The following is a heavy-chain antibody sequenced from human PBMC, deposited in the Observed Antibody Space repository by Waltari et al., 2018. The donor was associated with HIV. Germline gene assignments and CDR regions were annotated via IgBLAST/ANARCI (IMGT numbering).Heavy chain of an antibody. Sequence: QITLKESGPTLVKSAQTLTLTCSFSEFSLSTSGVGVGWIRHPPGKALEWLALIYWNDDKRYSPSVRSMLSITKDTSKNQGVLTLTNVDPVDTATYYCARFQRPPKTDAFDIWGQGTMVTVSS. CDR3: ARFQRPPKTDAFDI. V-gene: IGHV2-5*01. J-gene: IGHJ3*02. CDR2: IYWNDDK. CDR1: EFSLSTSGVG.